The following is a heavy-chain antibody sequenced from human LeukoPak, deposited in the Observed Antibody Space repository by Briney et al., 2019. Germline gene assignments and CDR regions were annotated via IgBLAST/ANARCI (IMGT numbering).Heavy chain of an antibody. V-gene: IGHV4-39*01. CDR2: IYYSGST. D-gene: IGHD2-15*01. CDR1: GGSINSSSYY. Sequence: PSETLSLTCTVSGGSINSSSYYWGWIRQPPGKGLEWIGSIYYSGSTYYNPSLKSRVTISVDTSKNQFSLKLSSVTAADTAVYYCARLDIVVVVAAHNWFDPWGQVTLVTVSS. J-gene: IGHJ5*02. CDR3: ARLDIVVVVAAHNWFDP.